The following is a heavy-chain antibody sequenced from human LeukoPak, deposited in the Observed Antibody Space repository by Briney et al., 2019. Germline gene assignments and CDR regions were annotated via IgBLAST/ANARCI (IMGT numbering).Heavy chain of an antibody. CDR3: AKWEMEIFGVVTWGDYYYMDV. J-gene: IGHJ6*03. CDR1: GFTFDDYA. CDR2: ISWNSGST. Sequence: QSGGSLRLSCAASGFTFDDYAMHWVRQAPGKGLEWVSGISWNSGSTYYADSVKGRFTISRDNSKNTLYLQMNSLRAEDTAVYYCAKWEMEIFGVVTWGDYYYMDVWGKGTTVTVSS. V-gene: IGHV3-23*01. D-gene: IGHD3-3*01.